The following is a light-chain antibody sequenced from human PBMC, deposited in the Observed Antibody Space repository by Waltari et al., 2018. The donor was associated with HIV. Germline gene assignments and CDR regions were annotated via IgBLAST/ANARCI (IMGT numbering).Light chain of an antibody. CDR2: DVT. V-gene: IGLV2-14*03. Sequence: QSALTQPASVSGSLGQSITFSCTGTSSDIGGYDYVSWYQQHPGEAPKLIIYDVTNGPSGISDRFSGSKSGDTASLTISGLQAEDEADYYCTSFTTTTAWVFGGGTKLTVL. CDR3: TSFTTTTAWV. J-gene: IGLJ3*02. CDR1: SSDIGGYDY.